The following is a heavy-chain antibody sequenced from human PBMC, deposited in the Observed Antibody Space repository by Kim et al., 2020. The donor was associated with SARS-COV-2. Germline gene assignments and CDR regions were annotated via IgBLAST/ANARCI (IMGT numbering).Heavy chain of an antibody. Sequence: LKSRVAISVDTSKNRFSLKLSSVTAADTAVYYCARVGDYYGSGSYYPFDYWGQGTLVTVSS. V-gene: IGHV4-59*01. CDR3: ARVGDYYGSGSYYPFDY. J-gene: IGHJ4*02. D-gene: IGHD3-10*01.